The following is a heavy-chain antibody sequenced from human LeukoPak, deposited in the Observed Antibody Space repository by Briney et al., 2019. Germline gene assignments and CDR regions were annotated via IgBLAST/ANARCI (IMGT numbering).Heavy chain of an antibody. Sequence: GGSLRLSCAASGFTFSSYSMNWVRQAPGKGLEWVSSISSSSSYIYYADSVKGRFTISRDNAKNSLYLRMNSLRAEDTAVYYCARAMVYYDSSGNFDYWGQGTLVTVSS. CDR1: GFTFSSYS. CDR2: ISSSSSYI. J-gene: IGHJ4*02. V-gene: IGHV3-21*01. D-gene: IGHD3-22*01. CDR3: ARAMVYYDSSGNFDY.